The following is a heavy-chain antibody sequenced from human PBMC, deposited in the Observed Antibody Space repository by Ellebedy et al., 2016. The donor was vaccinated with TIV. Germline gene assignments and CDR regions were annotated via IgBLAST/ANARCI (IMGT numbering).Heavy chain of an antibody. V-gene: IGHV4-59*01. J-gene: IGHJ3*02. CDR1: GGSISNYY. CDR2: IYSSGST. Sequence: SETLSLTXTVSGGSISNYYWTWIRQPPGKGLGWIGYIYSSGSTNYNPSLKSRVTISVDTSKNQFSLNLNSVTAADTAVYYCARRGQMEILRHAFEIWGQGTMVIVS. CDR3: ARRGQMEILRHAFEI. D-gene: IGHD5-24*01.